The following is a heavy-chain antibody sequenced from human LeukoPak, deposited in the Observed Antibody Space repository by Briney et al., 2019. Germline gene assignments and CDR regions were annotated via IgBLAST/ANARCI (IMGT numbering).Heavy chain of an antibody. V-gene: IGHV3-21*01. CDR2: ISSSSSYI. CDR1: GFHFTTYW. CDR3: AREVVVFPLQDWFDP. D-gene: IGHD2-15*01. J-gene: IGHJ5*02. Sequence: GGSLRLSCAASGFHFTTYWMGWVRQAPGKGLEWVSSISSSSSYIYYADSVKGRFTISRDNAKNSLYLQMNSLRAEDTAVYYCAREVVVFPLQDWFDPWGQGTLVTVSS.